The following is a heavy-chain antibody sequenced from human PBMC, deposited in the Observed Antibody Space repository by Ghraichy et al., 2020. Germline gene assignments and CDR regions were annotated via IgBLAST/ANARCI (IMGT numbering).Heavy chain of an antibody. J-gene: IGHJ6*02. Sequence: GGSLRLSCAASGFTFSSYAMSWVRQAPGKGLEWVSAISGSGGSTYYADSVKGRFTISRDNSKNTLYLQMNSLRAEDTAVYYCAKDPKSVSPKKSIAARGVGGYYYYGMDVWGQGTTVTVSS. CDR3: AKDPKSVSPKKSIAARGVGGYYYYGMDV. CDR1: GFTFSSYA. D-gene: IGHD6-6*01. CDR2: ISGSGGST. V-gene: IGHV3-23*01.